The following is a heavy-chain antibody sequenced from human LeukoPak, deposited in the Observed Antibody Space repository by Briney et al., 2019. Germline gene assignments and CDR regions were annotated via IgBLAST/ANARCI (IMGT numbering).Heavy chain of an antibody. CDR2: IIVDNGTT. V-gene: IGHV1-58*01. J-gene: IGHJ3*02. Sequence: SVKVSCKTSGHTFSRSAVQWVRPAGGQRLEWIGRIIVDNGTTNYAQSLQGRLTITRDKSKGTAYMELSSLRSEDTAVYYCAAELYSGYSDCCHFEMWGQGTMVTVSS. CDR1: GHTFSRSA. CDR3: AAELYSGYSDCCHFEM. D-gene: IGHD6-13*01.